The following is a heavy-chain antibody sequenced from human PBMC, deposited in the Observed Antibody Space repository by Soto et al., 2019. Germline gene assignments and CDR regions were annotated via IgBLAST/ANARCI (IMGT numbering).Heavy chain of an antibody. CDR2: IYPGDSDT. Sequence: PRASQQRSGEGCGYKDSRSRLSRYRQKTRKGLEWMGIIYPGDSDTRYSPSFQGQVTISADKSISTAYLQWSSLKASDTAMYYCARQGGLYDSSGYYHIWGQGTTVTVSS. CDR3: ARQGGLYDSSGYYHI. D-gene: IGHD3-22*01. CDR1: GYKDSRSR. V-gene: IGHV5-51*01. J-gene: IGHJ6*02.